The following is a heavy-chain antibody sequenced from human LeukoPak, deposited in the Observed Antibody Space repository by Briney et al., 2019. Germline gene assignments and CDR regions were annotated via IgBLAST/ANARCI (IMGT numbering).Heavy chain of an antibody. D-gene: IGHD2-2*01. CDR2: ISWNSGSI. Sequence: GGSLRLSCAASGFTFDDYAMHWVRQAPGKGLEWVSGISWNSGSIGYADSVKGRFTISRDNAKNSLYLQMNSLRAEDTALYYCAKADCSTSCYEDYWGQGTLVTVSS. V-gene: IGHV3-9*01. CDR3: AKADCSTSCYEDY. CDR1: GFTFDDYA. J-gene: IGHJ4*02.